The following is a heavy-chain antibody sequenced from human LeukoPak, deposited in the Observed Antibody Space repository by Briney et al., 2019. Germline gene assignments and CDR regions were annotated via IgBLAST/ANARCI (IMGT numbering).Heavy chain of an antibody. J-gene: IGHJ4*02. D-gene: IGHD2-15*01. CDR1: GGSISSYY. Sequence: SETLSLTCTVSGGSISSYYWSWIRQPPGKGLEWIGYIYYSGTTNYNPSLKSRVTISVDTSKNQFSLKLTSVTAADTAVYYCARGGYCSGAACYPDYWGQGTLVTVSS. CDR3: ARGGYCSGAACYPDY. CDR2: IYYSGTT. V-gene: IGHV4-59*01.